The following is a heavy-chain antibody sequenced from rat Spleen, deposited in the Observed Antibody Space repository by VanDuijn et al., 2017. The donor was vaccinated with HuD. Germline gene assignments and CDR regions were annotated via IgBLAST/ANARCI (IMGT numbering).Heavy chain of an antibody. Sequence: EVQLVESGGGLVQPGRSLKLSCVASGFTFSDYGMNWIRQAPGKGLEWIAYISSHRGTIYYVDTVRGRFTVSRDNAKNTLYIQLSSLRSEDTALYYCATSYYGYKRFAYWGQGTPVTVSS. CDR1: GFTFSDYG. CDR3: ATSYYGYKRFAY. CDR2: ISSHRGTI. J-gene: IGHJ3*01. D-gene: IGHD1-9*01. V-gene: IGHV5-34*01.